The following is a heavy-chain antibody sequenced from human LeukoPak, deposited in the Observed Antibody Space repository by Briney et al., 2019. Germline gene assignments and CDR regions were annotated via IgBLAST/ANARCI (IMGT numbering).Heavy chain of an antibody. D-gene: IGHD3-22*01. J-gene: IGHJ3*02. CDR3: ARGPRPLYYYDSSGWDAFDI. Sequence: SETLSLTCAVYGGSFSGYYWSWIRQPPGKGLEWIGEINHSGSTNYNPSLKSRVTISVDTSKNQFSLKLSSVTAADTAVYYCARGPRPLYYYDSSGWDAFDIWSQGTMVTVSS. V-gene: IGHV4-34*01. CDR1: GGSFSGYY. CDR2: INHSGST.